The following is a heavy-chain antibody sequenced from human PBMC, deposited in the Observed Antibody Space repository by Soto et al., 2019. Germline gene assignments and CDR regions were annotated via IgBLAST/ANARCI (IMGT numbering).Heavy chain of an antibody. J-gene: IGHJ4*02. V-gene: IGHV4-28*01. CDR1: GYSISSSNW. CDR2: IYYSGTT. Sequence: QVQLQESGPGLVKPSDTLSLTCAVSGYSISSSNWWGWIRQPPGKGLEWIGYIYYSGTTYCKPSLHSLSTMSVDTSTDQFSLTLTFVTAVDTAVYYSARRESQVPIADWGQGTLVTVSS. CDR3: ARRESQVPIAD. D-gene: IGHD1-26*01.